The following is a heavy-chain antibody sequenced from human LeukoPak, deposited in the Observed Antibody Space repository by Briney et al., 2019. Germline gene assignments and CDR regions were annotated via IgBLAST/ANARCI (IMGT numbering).Heavy chain of an antibody. Sequence: SETLSLTCTVSGGSISSYYWGWIRQPPGKGLEWIGSIYYSGSTYYNPSLKSRVTISVDTSKNQFSLKLSSVTAADTAVYYCARSSSSSPGWFDPWGQGTLVTVSS. D-gene: IGHD6-6*01. J-gene: IGHJ5*02. CDR1: GGSISSYY. V-gene: IGHV4-39*01. CDR2: IYYSGST. CDR3: ARSSSSSPGWFDP.